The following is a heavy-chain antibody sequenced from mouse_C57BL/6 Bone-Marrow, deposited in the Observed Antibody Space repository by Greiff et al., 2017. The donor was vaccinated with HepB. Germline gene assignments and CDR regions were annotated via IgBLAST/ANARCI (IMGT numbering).Heavy chain of an antibody. J-gene: IGHJ2*01. D-gene: IGHD1-1*01. Sequence: VQLQQSGPVLVKPGASVKMSCKASGYPFTDYYMNWVKQSHGKSLEWIGVINPYNGGTSYNQKFKGKATLTVDKSSSTAYMELNSLTAEDSAVYYCAKDYGSSSFYFDYWGQGTTLTVSS. CDR3: AKDYGSSSFYFDY. CDR1: GYPFTDYY. CDR2: INPYNGGT. V-gene: IGHV1-19*01.